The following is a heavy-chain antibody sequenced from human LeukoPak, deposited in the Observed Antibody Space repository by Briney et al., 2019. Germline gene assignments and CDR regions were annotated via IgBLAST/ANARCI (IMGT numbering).Heavy chain of an antibody. CDR3: ARAEKPNWGNYYYYCMDV. D-gene: IGHD7-27*01. Sequence: ASVKVSCKASGYTFTNYDVNWVRQATGQGLEWMGWMNPKSNNRGYAQKFQGRVTMTTDTSTTTAYMELRGLRSDDTAVYYCARAEKPNWGNYYYYCMDVWGKGTTVTVSS. CDR2: MNPKSNNR. J-gene: IGHJ6*03. CDR1: GYTFTNYD. V-gene: IGHV1-8*01.